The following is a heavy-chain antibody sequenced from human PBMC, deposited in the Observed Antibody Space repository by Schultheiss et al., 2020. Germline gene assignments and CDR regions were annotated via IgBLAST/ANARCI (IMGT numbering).Heavy chain of an antibody. CDR1: GFTFSSYA. D-gene: IGHD6-19*01. J-gene: IGHJ4*02. Sequence: GGSLRLSCAASGFTFSSYAMSWVRQAPGKGLEWVAHIKGDGSEIYYVDSVKGRFTISRDNAKNSLYLQMNSLRAEDTAVYYCAREFSSGWWGQGTLVTGSS. CDR2: IKGDGSEI. CDR3: AREFSSGW. V-gene: IGHV3-7*01.